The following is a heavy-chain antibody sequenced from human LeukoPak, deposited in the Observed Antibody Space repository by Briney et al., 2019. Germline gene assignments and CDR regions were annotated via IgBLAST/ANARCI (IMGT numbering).Heavy chain of an antibody. V-gene: IGHV1-69*13. J-gene: IGHJ4*02. CDR3: ARGDSAYDLFGHIDY. CDR2: IIPIFGTA. CDR1: GGTFSNYA. D-gene: IGHD5-12*01. Sequence: SVKVSCKASGGTFSNYAISWVRQAPGQGLEWMGGIIPIFGTANYAQKFQGRVTITADESTSTAYMELSSLRSEDTAVYCCARGDSAYDLFGHIDYWGQGTLVTVSS.